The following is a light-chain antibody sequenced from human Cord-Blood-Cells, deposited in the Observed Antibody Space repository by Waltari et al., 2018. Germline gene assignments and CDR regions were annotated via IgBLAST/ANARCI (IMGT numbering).Light chain of an antibody. CDR2: GNS. CDR1: SSNIGAGYD. V-gene: IGLV1-40*01. CDR3: QSYDSSRSGYVV. J-gene: IGLJ2*01. Sequence: QSVLTQPPSVSGAPGQRVPISCTGSSSNIGAGYDLHWYQQLPGTAPKLLIYGNSNRPSGVPDRFAGSKSGTSASLAITGLQAEDEADYYCQSYDSSRSGYVVFGGGTKLTVL.